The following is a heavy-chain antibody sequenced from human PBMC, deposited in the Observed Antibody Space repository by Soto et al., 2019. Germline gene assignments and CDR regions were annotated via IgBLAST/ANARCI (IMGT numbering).Heavy chain of an antibody. CDR2: ISSNGGST. Sequence: EVQLVESGGGLVQPGGSLRLSCAASGFTFSSYAMHWVRQAPGKGLEYVSAISSNGGSTYYANSVKGRFTISRDNSKNTLYLQMGSLRAEDMAVSYCARGRSGYAFDYWGQGTLVTVSS. CDR3: ARGRSGYAFDY. D-gene: IGHD5-12*01. CDR1: GFTFSSYA. V-gene: IGHV3-64*01. J-gene: IGHJ4*02.